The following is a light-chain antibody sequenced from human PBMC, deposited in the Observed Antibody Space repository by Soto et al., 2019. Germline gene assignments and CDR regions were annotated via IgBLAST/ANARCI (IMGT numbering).Light chain of an antibody. CDR1: QSVSTN. V-gene: IGKV3-15*01. J-gene: IGKJ3*01. Sequence: ERVMTQSPATLSMSPGERATLSCRASQSVSTNLAWYQQKPGQAPRLLIYGASTRATGIPARFSGSGSGTEFTLTISSLQSEDFAVYYCQQYNSWPPIFTFGPGTKVDIK. CDR2: GAS. CDR3: QQYNSWPPIFT.